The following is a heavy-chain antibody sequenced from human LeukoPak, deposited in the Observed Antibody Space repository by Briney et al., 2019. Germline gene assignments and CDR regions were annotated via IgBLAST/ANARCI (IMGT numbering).Heavy chain of an antibody. CDR1: GGSISSYY. V-gene: IGHV4-59*01. J-gene: IGHJ4*02. Sequence: SETLSLTCTVSGGSISSYYWSWIRQPPGKGLEWIGYIYYSGSTNYNPSLKSRVTVSVDTSKNQFSLKLSSVTAADTAVYYCARGDDFWSGFPDYWGQRTLVTVSS. CDR3: ARGDDFWSGFPDY. CDR2: IYYSGST. D-gene: IGHD3-3*01.